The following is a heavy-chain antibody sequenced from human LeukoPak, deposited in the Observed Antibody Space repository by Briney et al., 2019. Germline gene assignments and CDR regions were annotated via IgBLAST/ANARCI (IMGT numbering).Heavy chain of an antibody. V-gene: IGHV3-23*01. CDR1: GFTFSSYA. CDR3: AKARGSGNSIYFDH. Sequence: GGSLRLSCATSGFTFSSYAMSWVRQAPGKGLEWVSALSDSGVTTYYADSVKGRFTISRDNSKNTLFLQMNSLRVEDTAVYFCAKARGSGNSIYFDHWGQGTLVTVSS. D-gene: IGHD4-23*01. CDR2: LSDSGVTT. J-gene: IGHJ4*02.